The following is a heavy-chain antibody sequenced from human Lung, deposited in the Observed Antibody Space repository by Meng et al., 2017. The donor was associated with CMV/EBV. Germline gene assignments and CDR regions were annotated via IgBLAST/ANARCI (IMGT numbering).Heavy chain of an antibody. CDR3: ARASYYGSGSYYHFDS. D-gene: IGHD3-10*01. J-gene: IGHJ4*02. CDR2: IIPLYATA. V-gene: IGHV1-69*05. Sequence: SXXVSXNASGGTFSNYAVSWVRQAPGEGLEWIGGIIPLYATANYAQRFQGRVTITTDESTSTAYMEVSSLRSEDTAVYYCARASYYGSGSYYHFDSWGQGTXVTVSS. CDR1: GGTFSNYA.